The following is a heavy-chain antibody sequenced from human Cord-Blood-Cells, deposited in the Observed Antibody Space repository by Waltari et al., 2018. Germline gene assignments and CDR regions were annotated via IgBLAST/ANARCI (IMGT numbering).Heavy chain of an antibody. J-gene: IGHJ4*02. CDR2: SFSNDEK. V-gene: IGHV2-26*01. Sequence: QVTLKESGPVLVTPTETLTLTCTVSGFLLSNARMGVSWIRQPPGKALEWLAHSFSNDEKSYSTSLKSRRTISKDTAKSQVVLTMTNMDPVDTATYYCARMTAVAGNFDYWGQGTLVTVSS. D-gene: IGHD6-19*01. CDR1: GFLLSNARMG. CDR3: ARMTAVAGNFDY.